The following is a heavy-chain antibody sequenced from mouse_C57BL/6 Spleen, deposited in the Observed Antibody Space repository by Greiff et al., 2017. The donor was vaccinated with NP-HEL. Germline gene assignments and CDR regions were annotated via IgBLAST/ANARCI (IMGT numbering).Heavy chain of an antibody. J-gene: IGHJ1*03. CDR3: ARRWMMVTLYWYFDV. V-gene: IGHV1-26*01. CDR1: GYTFTDYY. D-gene: IGHD2-3*01. CDR2: INPNNGGT. Sequence: EVQLQQSGPELVKPGASVKISCKASGYTFTDYYMNWVKQSHGKSLEWIGDINPNNGGTSYNQKFKGKATLTVDKSSSTAYMELRSLTSEDSAVYYCARRWMMVTLYWYFDVWGTGTTVTVSS.